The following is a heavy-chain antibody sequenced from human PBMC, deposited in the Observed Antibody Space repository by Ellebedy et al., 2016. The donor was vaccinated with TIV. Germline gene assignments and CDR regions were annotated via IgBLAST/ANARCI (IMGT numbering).Heavy chain of an antibody. D-gene: IGHD3-10*01. J-gene: IGHJ5*02. Sequence: GESLKISCKGSGYSFTNYWIGWVRQVPGKGLEWMGLIYPGDSDTRYSPSFQGQVTISADKSISTAYLQWSSLKASDTAMYYCAVLWFGEGIDPWGQGTLVTVSS. CDR3: AVLWFGEGIDP. CDR2: IYPGDSDT. CDR1: GYSFTNYW. V-gene: IGHV5-51*01.